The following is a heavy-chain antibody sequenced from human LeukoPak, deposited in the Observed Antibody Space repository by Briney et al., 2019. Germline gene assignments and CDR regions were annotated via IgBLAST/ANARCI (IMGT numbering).Heavy chain of an antibody. Sequence: PGGSLRLSCTASGFTFGDYAMSWFRQAPGKGLEWVGFIRSKAYGGTTEYAVSVKGRFTISRDDSKSIAYLQMNSLKTEDTAVYYCTRNMVEMATIDWGQGTLVTVSS. CDR1: GFTFGDYA. V-gene: IGHV3-49*03. J-gene: IGHJ4*02. CDR2: IRSKAYGGTT. CDR3: TRNMVEMATID. D-gene: IGHD5-24*01.